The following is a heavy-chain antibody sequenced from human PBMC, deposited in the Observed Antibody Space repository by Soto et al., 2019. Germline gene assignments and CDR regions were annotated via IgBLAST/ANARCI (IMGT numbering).Heavy chain of an antibody. J-gene: IGHJ4*02. CDR1: GGSISSYY. Sequence: SETLSLTCTVSGGSISSYYWSWIRQPPGKGLEWMGYIYYSGSTYYNPSLKSRVTISVDTSKNQFSLKLSSVTAADTAVYYCARFVGRPRTKLPAAMLFRWSGYFEYWGQGTLVTVSS. D-gene: IGHD2-2*01. V-gene: IGHV4-59*12. CDR3: ARFVGRPRTKLPAAMLFRWSGYFEY. CDR2: IYYSGST.